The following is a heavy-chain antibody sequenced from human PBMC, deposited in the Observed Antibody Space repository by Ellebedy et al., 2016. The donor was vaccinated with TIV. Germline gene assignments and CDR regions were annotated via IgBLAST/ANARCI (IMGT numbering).Heavy chain of an antibody. CDR3: ARDDGAYSYGSDAFDI. D-gene: IGHD5-18*01. V-gene: IGHV3-74*01. Sequence: HTGGSLRLSCAASGFTFSSSWMHWVCQAPGKGLVWVSRLNRDGSSTTYADSVKGRFTISRDNAKNTLYLQMNSLRVEDTAVYYCARDDGAYSYGSDAFDIWGQGTMVTVSS. CDR1: GFTFSSSW. CDR2: LNRDGSST. J-gene: IGHJ3*02.